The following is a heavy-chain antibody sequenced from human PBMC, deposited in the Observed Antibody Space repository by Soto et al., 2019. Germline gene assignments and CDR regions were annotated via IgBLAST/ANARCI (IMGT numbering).Heavy chain of an antibody. V-gene: IGHV3-15*07. J-gene: IGHJ4*02. Sequence: EVHLVESGGGLVKPGGSLRLSCAASDFTLSNAWMNWVRQGPGKGLEWVARIKTKTEGDPTDYAASVQGRFIISRDDSENTLYLQMHSLKTEDTGVYYCTADTSDSSGWSHDYWGQGTLVTVSS. CDR3: TADTSDSSGWSHDY. CDR2: IKTKTEGDPT. CDR1: DFTLSNAW. D-gene: IGHD6-19*01.